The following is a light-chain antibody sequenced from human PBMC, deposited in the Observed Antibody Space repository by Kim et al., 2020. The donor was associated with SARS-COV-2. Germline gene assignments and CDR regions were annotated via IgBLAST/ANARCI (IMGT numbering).Light chain of an antibody. V-gene: IGKV4-1*01. CDR3: PQYYCTPRS. CDR1: QSVLYSSNNKNY. Sequence: DIVMTQSPDSLAVSLGERATINCKSSQSVLYSSNNKNYLAWYQQKPGHPPKLLIYWASTRESGVPDRFSGSGSGTDFTLTISSLQAEDGAFYNCPQYYCTPRSFALGTNLEI. CDR2: WAS. J-gene: IGKJ2*01.